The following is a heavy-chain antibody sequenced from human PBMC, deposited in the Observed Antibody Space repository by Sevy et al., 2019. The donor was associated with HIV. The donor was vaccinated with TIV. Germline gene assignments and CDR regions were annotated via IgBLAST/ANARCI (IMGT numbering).Heavy chain of an antibody. J-gene: IGHJ6*03. CDR3: ARDSHIMITFGGVKSYYYYMDV. CDR1: GFTFSSYA. V-gene: IGHV3-30-3*01. CDR2: ISYDGSNK. Sequence: RLSCAASGFTFSSYAMHWVRQAPGKGLEWVAVISYDGSNKYCADSVKGRFTISRDNYKNTLYLQMNSLSAEDKAVYYCARDSHIMITFGGVKSYYYYMDVWGKGTTVTVSS. D-gene: IGHD3-16*01.